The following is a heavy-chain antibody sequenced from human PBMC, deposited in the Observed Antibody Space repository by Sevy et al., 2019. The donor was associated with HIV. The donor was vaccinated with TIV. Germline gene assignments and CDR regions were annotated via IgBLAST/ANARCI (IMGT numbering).Heavy chain of an antibody. D-gene: IGHD4-17*01. Sequence: GGSLRLSCAASGFTFSSYAMSWVRQAPGKGLEWVSAISGSGGSTYYADSVKGRFAISRDNSKNTLYLQMNSLRAEDTAVYYCAKDTGSRYYFDYWGQGTLVTVSS. J-gene: IGHJ4*02. CDR2: ISGSGGST. CDR1: GFTFSSYA. CDR3: AKDTGSRYYFDY. V-gene: IGHV3-23*01.